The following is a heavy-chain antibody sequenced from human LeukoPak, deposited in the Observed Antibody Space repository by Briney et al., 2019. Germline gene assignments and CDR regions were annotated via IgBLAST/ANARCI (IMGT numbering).Heavy chain of an antibody. D-gene: IGHD3-3*01. Sequence: SETLSLTCAVYGGSFSGYYWSWIRQPPGKGLEWIGEINHSGSTNYNPSLKSRVTISVDTSKNQFSLKLSSVTAADTAVYYCARGRRFSDYWGQGTQVTVSS. CDR2: INHSGST. J-gene: IGHJ4*02. V-gene: IGHV4-34*01. CDR1: GGSFSGYY. CDR3: ARGRRFSDY.